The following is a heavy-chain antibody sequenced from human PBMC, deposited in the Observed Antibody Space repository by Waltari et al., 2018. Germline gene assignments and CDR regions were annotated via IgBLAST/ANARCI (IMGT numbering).Heavy chain of an antibody. CDR3: AKDDDSSGYYYGDY. J-gene: IGHJ4*02. D-gene: IGHD3-22*01. CDR2: ISGSGGST. Sequence: EVQLLESGGGLVQPGGSLRLSCAASGFTFSSYAMSWVRQAPGKGLEWVSAISGSGGSTYYADAVKGRFTISRDNSKNTLYLQMNSLRAEDTAVYYCAKDDDSSGYYYGDYWGQGTLVTVSS. CDR1: GFTFSSYA. V-gene: IGHV3-23*01.